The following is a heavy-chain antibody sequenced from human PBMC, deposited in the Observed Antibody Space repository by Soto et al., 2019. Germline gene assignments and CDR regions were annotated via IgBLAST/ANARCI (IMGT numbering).Heavy chain of an antibody. CDR1: GFTFSSYG. J-gene: IGHJ6*02. D-gene: IGHD5-12*01. CDR2: IWYDGSNK. CDR3: ARGRDGYKGGLGYYYYYGMDV. Sequence: GGSLRLSCAASGFTFSSYGMHWVRQAPGKGLEWVAVIWYDGSNKYYADSVKGRFTISRDNSKNTLYLQMNSLRAEDTAVYYCARGRDGYKGGLGYYYYYGMDVWGQGTTVTVSS. V-gene: IGHV3-33*01.